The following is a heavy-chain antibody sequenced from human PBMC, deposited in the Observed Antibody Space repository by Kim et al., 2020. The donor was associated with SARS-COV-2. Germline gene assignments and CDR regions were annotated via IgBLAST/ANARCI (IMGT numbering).Heavy chain of an antibody. CDR3: TRIPGTTLALWDDFD. CDR1: GFTFNDSP. Sequence: GGSLRLSCAASGFTFNDSPMHWVRQASGKGLEWVGRIRSKANRYGTAYAASVKGRFTISRDDSKNTAYLQMNSLKTEDTAVYYCTRIPGTTLALWDDFD. D-gene: IGHD1-1*01. J-gene: IGHJ3*02. CDR2: IRSKANRYGT. V-gene: IGHV3-73*01.